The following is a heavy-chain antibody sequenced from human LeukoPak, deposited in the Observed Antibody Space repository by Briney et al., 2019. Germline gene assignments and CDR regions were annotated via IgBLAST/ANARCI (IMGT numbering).Heavy chain of an antibody. D-gene: IGHD2-15*01. Sequence: ATVKVSCKASGGTFSSYAISWVRQAPGQGLEWMGGIIPIFGTANYAQKFQGRVTITTDESTSTAYMELSSLRSEDTAVYYCASAVAATSKAWHYYYYMDVWGKGTTITVSS. V-gene: IGHV1-69*05. CDR3: ASAVAATSKAWHYYYYMDV. CDR1: GGTFSSYA. CDR2: IIPIFGTA. J-gene: IGHJ6*03.